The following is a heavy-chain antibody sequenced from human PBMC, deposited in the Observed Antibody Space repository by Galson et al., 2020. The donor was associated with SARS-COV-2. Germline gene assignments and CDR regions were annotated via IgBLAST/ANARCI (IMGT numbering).Heavy chain of an antibody. CDR1: GFTFSGYG. CDR2: IEYDGSEK. Sequence: GESLKISCAASGFTFSGYGIHWVRQAPGKGLEWVSYIEYDGSEKYYADSVKGRFITSRDNSKNTLFLQMNRLRPEDTALYYCACVTVLRGEIHWGHGTLVTVAS. D-gene: IGHD3-16*01. V-gene: IGHV3-30*02. J-gene: IGHJ4*01. CDR3: ACVTVLRGEIH.